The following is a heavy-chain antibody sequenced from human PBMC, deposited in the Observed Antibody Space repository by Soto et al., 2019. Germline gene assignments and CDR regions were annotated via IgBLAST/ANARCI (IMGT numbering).Heavy chain of an antibody. J-gene: IGHJ4*02. D-gene: IGHD3-3*01. CDR3: ARESDGDYDFWSGYDY. CDR2: IWYDGSNK. Sequence: GGSLRLSCAASGFTFSSYGMHWVRQAPGKGLEWVAVIWYDGSNKYYADSVKGRFTISRDNSKNTLYLQMNSLRAEDTAVYYCARESDGDYDFWSGYDYWGQGTLVTVSS. V-gene: IGHV3-33*01. CDR1: GFTFSSYG.